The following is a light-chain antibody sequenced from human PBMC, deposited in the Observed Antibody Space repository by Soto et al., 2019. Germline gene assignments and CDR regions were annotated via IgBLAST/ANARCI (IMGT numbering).Light chain of an antibody. V-gene: IGLV2-23*01. CDR3: SSYVGSSTLL. Sequence: ALTQPASVSGSPGQSITISCTGTSSDVGNYNLVSWYQQHPGKAPKLMIYEGSKRPSGVSNRFSGSKSGNTASLTISGLQAEDEADYYCSSYVGSSTLLFGGGTKLTVL. J-gene: IGLJ2*01. CDR2: EGS. CDR1: SSDVGNYNL.